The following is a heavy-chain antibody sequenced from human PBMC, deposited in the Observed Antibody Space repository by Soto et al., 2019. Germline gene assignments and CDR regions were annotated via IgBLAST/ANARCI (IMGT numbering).Heavy chain of an antibody. CDR2: INHSGGT. Sequence: LSLTCAVYGGSFIAYYWSWIRQPPGKVLEWMGEINHSGGTSYNPSLKSRVTISVDTSKSQFSLKLTSVTAADRAVYYCARGSVDTVDSSGFSEDWGRGTPLSV. D-gene: IGHD3-22*01. V-gene: IGHV4-34*01. J-gene: IGHJ4*02. CDR1: GGSFIAYY. CDR3: ARGSVDTVDSSGFSED.